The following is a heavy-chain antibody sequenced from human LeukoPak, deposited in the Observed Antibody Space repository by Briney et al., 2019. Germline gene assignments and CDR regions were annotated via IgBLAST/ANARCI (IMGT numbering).Heavy chain of an antibody. Sequence: SETLSLTCAVSGGSISSSNWWSWVRQPPGKGLEWIGEIYHSGSTNYNPSLKSRDTISVDKSKNQFSLKLSSVTAADTAVYYCARGQYDILTGYSASDYWGQGTLVTVSS. CDR1: GGSISSSNW. V-gene: IGHV4-4*02. D-gene: IGHD3-9*01. J-gene: IGHJ4*02. CDR2: IYHSGST. CDR3: ARGQYDILTGYSASDY.